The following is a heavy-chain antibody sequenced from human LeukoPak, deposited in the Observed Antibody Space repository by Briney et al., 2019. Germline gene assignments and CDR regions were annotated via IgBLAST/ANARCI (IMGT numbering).Heavy chain of an antibody. CDR3: AREYCGRDCYSGFDY. Sequence: GGSLRLSCAASGITFCNYAMHWVRQAPGKGLEWVALISYDGSSKYYADSVKGRFSISRDNSKNTLYLQVSSLRADDTAVYFCAREYCGRDCYSGFDYWGQGTLVTVSS. J-gene: IGHJ4*02. D-gene: IGHD2-21*02. V-gene: IGHV3-30*04. CDR2: ISYDGSSK. CDR1: GITFCNYA.